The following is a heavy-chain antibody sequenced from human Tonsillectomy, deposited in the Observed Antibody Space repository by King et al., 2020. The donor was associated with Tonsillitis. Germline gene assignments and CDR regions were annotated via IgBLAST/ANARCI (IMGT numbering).Heavy chain of an antibody. CDR2: IWYDGSNK. Sequence: VQLVESGGGVVQPGRSLRLSCSASGFTLNSYGMHWVRQAPGKGLEGVAGIWYDGSNKYYTDSVKGRFTISRDNSQNTLYLQMNSLRAEDTALYYCSRDRGEMATLDYWGQGTLVTVSS. D-gene: IGHD5-24*01. CDR3: SRDRGEMATLDY. V-gene: IGHV3-33*01. CDR1: GFTLNSYG. J-gene: IGHJ4*02.